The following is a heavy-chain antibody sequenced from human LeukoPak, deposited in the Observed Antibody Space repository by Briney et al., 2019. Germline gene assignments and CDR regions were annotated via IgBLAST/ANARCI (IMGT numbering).Heavy chain of an antibody. J-gene: IGHJ5*02. Sequence: GGSLRLSCAASGFTFSSYGMHWVRQAPGKGLEWVAFIRYDGSNKYYADSVKGRFTISRDNSKNTLYLQMNSLRAEDTAVYYCAKDRFSQQWLVANWFDPRGQGTLVTVSS. D-gene: IGHD6-19*01. V-gene: IGHV3-30*02. CDR1: GFTFSSYG. CDR2: IRYDGSNK. CDR3: AKDRFSQQWLVANWFDP.